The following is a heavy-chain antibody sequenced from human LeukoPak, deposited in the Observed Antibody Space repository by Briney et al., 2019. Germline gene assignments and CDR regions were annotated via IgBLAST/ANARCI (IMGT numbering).Heavy chain of an antibody. V-gene: IGHV3-48*03. Sequence: GGSLRLSCAASGFTFSSYEMNWVRQAPGKGLEWVSYISSSGNTIYYADSVKGRFTISRDNAKNSLFLQMNSLRAEDTAVYYCAKDRAQQLVLDFWGQGTLVTVSS. CDR1: GFTFSSYE. J-gene: IGHJ4*02. CDR2: ISSSGNTI. CDR3: AKDRAQQLVLDF. D-gene: IGHD6-13*01.